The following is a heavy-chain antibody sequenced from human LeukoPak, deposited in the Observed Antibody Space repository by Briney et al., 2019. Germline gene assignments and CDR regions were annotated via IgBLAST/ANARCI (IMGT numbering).Heavy chain of an antibody. CDR3: AKARLVTTHFDY. J-gene: IGHJ4*02. Sequence: PGGSLRLSCAASGFTFSSYVMSWVRQAPGKGLEWVSTITGSGGRTYYADSVKGPLTISRDNSKNTLYLQMNSLRAEDTAVYYCAKARLVTTHFDYWGQGTLVTVSS. CDR2: ITGSGGRT. D-gene: IGHD4-17*01. V-gene: IGHV3-23*01. CDR1: GFTFSSYV.